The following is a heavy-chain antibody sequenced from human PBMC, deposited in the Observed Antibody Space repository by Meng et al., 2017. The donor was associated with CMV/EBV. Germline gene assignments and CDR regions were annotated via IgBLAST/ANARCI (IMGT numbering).Heavy chain of an antibody. CDR1: GYTFTSYY. D-gene: IGHD2-2*01. J-gene: IGHJ6*02. V-gene: IGHV1-46*01. CDR2: INPSGGST. Sequence: ASVKVSCKASGYTFTSYYMHWVRQAPGQGLEWMGIINPSGGSTSYAQKFQGRVTMTRDTSTSTVYLELSSLRSEGTAVYYCARDRIVVVPGMDVWGQGTTVTVSS. CDR3: ARDRIVVVPGMDV.